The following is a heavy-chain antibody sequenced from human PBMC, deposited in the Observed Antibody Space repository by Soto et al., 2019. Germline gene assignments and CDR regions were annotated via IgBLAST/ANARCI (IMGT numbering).Heavy chain of an antibody. Sequence: GGALRVSCTPSGVSCGDLAMSGVRQAPRKGVEWVGFISSKAYGGTSQYAASVRGRFTISRDDSTSIAYLQMDSLKIDDTGVYYCSRPAEYYGSGSLDFGGQGTRVTVAA. CDR3: SRPAEYYGSGSLDF. V-gene: IGHV3-49*04. D-gene: IGHD3-10*01. J-gene: IGHJ4*02. CDR2: ISSKAYGGTS. CDR1: GVSCGDLA.